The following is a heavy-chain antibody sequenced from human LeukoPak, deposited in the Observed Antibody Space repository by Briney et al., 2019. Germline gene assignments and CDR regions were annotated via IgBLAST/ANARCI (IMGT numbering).Heavy chain of an antibody. Sequence: PSQTLSLTCAVSGGSVSSGSYYWSWIRQPPGKGLEWIGYIYYSGSTNYNPSLKSRVTISVDTSKNQFSLKLSSVTAADTAVYYCARGHEYYYGSGIGSFDYWGQGTLVTVSS. CDR3: ARGHEYYYGSGIGSFDY. J-gene: IGHJ4*02. CDR2: IYYSGST. V-gene: IGHV4-61*01. D-gene: IGHD3-10*01. CDR1: GGSVSSGSYY.